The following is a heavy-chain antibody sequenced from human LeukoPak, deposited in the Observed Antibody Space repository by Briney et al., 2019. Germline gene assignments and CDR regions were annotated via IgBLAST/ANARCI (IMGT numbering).Heavy chain of an antibody. CDR1: GFTVNNAW. Sequence: GGSLRLSCAAFGFTVNNAWMSWVRQGPGKGLEWVGRIGSKVDGGTTDYAAPVNARFTISRDDSKNTLYLQMSSLKTEDTAVYYCATGIYTSSSFFFDYWGQGTLVTVSS. CDR2: IGSKVDGGTT. CDR3: ATGIYTSSSFFFDY. V-gene: IGHV3-15*04. D-gene: IGHD6-6*01. J-gene: IGHJ4*02.